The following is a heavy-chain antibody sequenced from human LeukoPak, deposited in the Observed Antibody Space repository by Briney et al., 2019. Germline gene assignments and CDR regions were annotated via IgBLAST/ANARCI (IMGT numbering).Heavy chain of an antibody. J-gene: IGHJ4*02. CDR3: ARSTEWSSFGY. CDR2: INPNSGGT. CDR1: GYTFTGYY. V-gene: IGHV1-2*02. D-gene: IGHD3-3*01. Sequence: RASVKASCKASGYTFTGYYMHWVRQAPGQGLEWMGWINPNSGGTNYAQKFQGRVTMTRDTSISTAYMELSRLRSDDTAVYYCARSTEWSSFGYWGQGTLVTVSS.